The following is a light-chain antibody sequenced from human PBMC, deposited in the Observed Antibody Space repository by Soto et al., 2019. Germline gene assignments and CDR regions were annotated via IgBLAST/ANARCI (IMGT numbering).Light chain of an antibody. CDR2: GTS. J-gene: IGKJ1*01. V-gene: IGKV3-20*01. CDR3: QQYYYIPRT. CDR1: RSVDSNY. Sequence: EIVLTQSPATLSLSPGERAALSCLASRSVDSNYIAWYQQKPGQAPRLLIYGTSYRATDIPDRFSGSGSGTDFTLTISKLEPEDSAVYYCQQYYYIPRTFGRGTKVDIK.